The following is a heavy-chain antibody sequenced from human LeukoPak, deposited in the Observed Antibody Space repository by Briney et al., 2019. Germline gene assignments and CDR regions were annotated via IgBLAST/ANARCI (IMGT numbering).Heavy chain of an antibody. CDR1: GGSISSDY. D-gene: IGHD3-22*01. J-gene: IGHJ4*02. V-gene: IGHV4-59*01. CDR2: IYYSGST. CDR3: ASLGYYDSSGYLFDY. Sequence: PSETLSLTCSVSGGSISSDYWSWIRQPPGKGLEWIGYIYYSGSTNYNPSLKSRVTISVDTSKNQFSLKLSSATAADTAVYYCASLGYYDSSGYLFDYWGQGTLVTVSS.